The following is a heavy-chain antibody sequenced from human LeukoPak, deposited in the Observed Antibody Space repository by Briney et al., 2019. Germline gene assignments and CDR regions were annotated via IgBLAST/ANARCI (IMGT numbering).Heavy chain of an antibody. CDR1: GFTFSSYA. CDR3: AKVRRIVNCSSTSCYFGYYFDY. CDR2: ISGSGGST. J-gene: IGHJ4*02. V-gene: IGHV3-23*01. D-gene: IGHD2-2*01. Sequence: PGGSLRLSCAASGFTFSSYAMSWVRQAPGEGLEWVSAISGSGGSTYYADSVKGRFTISRDNSKNTLYLQMNSLRAEDTAVYYCAKVRRIVNCSSTSCYFGYYFDYWGQGTLVTVSS.